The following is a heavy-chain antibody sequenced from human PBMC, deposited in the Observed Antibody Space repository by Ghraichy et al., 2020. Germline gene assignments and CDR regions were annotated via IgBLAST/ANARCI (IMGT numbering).Heavy chain of an antibody. CDR1: GGSFSGYY. V-gene: IGHV4-34*01. CDR3: ARALIPSKKRFLDDL. J-gene: IGHJ2*01. CDR2: INHSGST. Sequence: SQTLSLTCAVYGGSFSGYYWSWIRQPPGKGLEWIGEINHSGSTNYNPSLKSRVTISVDTSKNQFSLKLSSVTAADTAVYYCARALIPSKKRFLDDLWGRGTLVTVSS. D-gene: IGHD3-3*01.